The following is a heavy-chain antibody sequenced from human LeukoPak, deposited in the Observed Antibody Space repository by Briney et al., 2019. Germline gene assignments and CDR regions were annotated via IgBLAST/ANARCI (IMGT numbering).Heavy chain of an antibody. Sequence: PGGSLRLSCAASGFTFSNYLMHWVRQTPGKGLVWISRISTDGSFTNYADSVKGRCTISRDNSKNTLYLQMNSLRAEDTAGYYCAKGGSGRIPLYNFDYWGQGTLVTVSS. J-gene: IGHJ4*02. V-gene: IGHV3-74*01. D-gene: IGHD2-15*01. CDR1: GFTFSNYL. CDR2: ISTDGSFT. CDR3: AKGGSGRIPLYNFDY.